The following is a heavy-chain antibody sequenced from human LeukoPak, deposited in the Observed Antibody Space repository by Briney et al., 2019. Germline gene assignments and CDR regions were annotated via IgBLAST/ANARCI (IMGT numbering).Heavy chain of an antibody. CDR1: GFTFSGSV. J-gene: IGHJ4*02. CDR2: TRSRANNYAT. CDR3: TRLGNYDSSGYRYFDY. D-gene: IGHD3-22*01. Sequence: PGGSLRLSCAVSGFTFSGSVMQWVRQPSGKGLEWVARTRSRANNYATAYAASVKGRFTISRDDSKDTAYLQLNSLKTEDTAVYYCTRLGNYDSSGYRYFDYWGQGTLVTVSS. V-gene: IGHV3-73*01.